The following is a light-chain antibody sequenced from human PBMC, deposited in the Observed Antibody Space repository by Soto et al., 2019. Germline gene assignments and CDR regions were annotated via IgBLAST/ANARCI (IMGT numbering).Light chain of an antibody. J-gene: IGKJ1*01. CDR3: QQYDTWPWT. CDR1: QSVRSN. V-gene: IGKV3-15*01. CDR2: GSF. Sequence: EIVMTQSPGTLSVSPGEGATLSCRASQSVRSNLAWYQQKPGQAPRLLIIGSFTRAPGGAPVVCGSGSGAEFTRTSSRQQAEDVALYCPQQYDTWPWTFGQGTKVDIK.